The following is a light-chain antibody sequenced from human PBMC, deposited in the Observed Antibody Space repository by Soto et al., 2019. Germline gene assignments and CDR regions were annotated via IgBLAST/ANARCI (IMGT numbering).Light chain of an antibody. CDR2: GAF. Sequence: DIVLTQSPGTLSLSPGERFTLSCMASQIVPSDYLAWYHQEPGQAPRLLIYGAFNRATGITDRFSGSGSGTDFTLSISRLEPGDFGVYFCHQYGKSPRTVGPETKVDIK. V-gene: IGKV3-20*01. CDR1: QIVPSDY. J-gene: IGKJ1*01. CDR3: HQYGKSPRT.